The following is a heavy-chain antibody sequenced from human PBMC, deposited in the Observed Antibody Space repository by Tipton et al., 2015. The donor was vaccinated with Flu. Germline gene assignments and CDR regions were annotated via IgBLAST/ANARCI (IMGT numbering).Heavy chain of an antibody. CDR2: INHSGST. CDR3: ARTGYSSSWLYFQH. D-gene: IGHD6-13*01. CDR1: GGSFSGYY. V-gene: IGHV4-34*01. Sequence: TLSLTCAVYGGSFSGYYWSWIRQPPGKGLEWIGEINHSGSTNYNPSLKSRVTISVDTSKNQFSLKLSSVTAADTAVYYWARTGYSSSWLYFQHWGQGTLVTVSS. J-gene: IGHJ1*01.